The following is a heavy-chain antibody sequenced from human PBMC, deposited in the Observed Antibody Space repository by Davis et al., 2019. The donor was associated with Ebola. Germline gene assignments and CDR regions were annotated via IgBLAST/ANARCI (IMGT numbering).Heavy chain of an antibody. CDR3: ARVGGSTVWDYFDY. CDR2: INAGNGNT. Sequence: ASVKVSCKASGYTFISYGISWVRQAPGQRLEWMGWINAGNGNTKYSQKFQGRVTITRDTSASTAYMELSSLRSEDTAVYYCARVGGSTVWDYFDYWGQGTLVTVSS. V-gene: IGHV1-3*01. J-gene: IGHJ4*02. CDR1: GYTFISYG. D-gene: IGHD3-16*01.